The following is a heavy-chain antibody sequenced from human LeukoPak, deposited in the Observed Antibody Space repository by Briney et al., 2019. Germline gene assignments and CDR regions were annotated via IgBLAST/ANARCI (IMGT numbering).Heavy chain of an antibody. V-gene: IGHV3-33*01. CDR2: IWYDGSNE. CDR1: GFTFSSYG. Sequence: GRSLRLSCAASGFTFSSYGMHWVRQAPGKGLEWVAVIWYDGSNEYYADSVKGRFTISRDNSKNTLYLQMNSLRAEDTAVYYCARDEMRYFDWLLYHFDYWGQGTLVTVSS. CDR3: ARDEMRYFDWLLYHFDY. J-gene: IGHJ4*02. D-gene: IGHD3-9*01.